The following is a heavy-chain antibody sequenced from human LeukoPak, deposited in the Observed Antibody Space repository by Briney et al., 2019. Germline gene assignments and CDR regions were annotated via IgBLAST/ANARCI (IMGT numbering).Heavy chain of an antibody. J-gene: IGHJ6*04. Sequence: GGALRVSCASSAFIFSGYVMSWVGQPGGRGVDGVSAISGSGADTYYADFVTGRFTISRDNFKNTLYLQMNSLRVEDTAVYYCAKRRGFYNGMDVWGTGTTVTVSS. CDR1: AFIFSGYV. CDR2: ISGSGADT. CDR3: AKRRGFYNGMDV. V-gene: IGHV3-23*01.